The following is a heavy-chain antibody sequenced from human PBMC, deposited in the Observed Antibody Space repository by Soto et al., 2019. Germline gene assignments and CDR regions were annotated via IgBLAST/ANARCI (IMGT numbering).Heavy chain of an antibody. CDR3: AKESKPYQAFDY. Sequence: SETLSLTCSVSGGSISSSNWWSWVRQPPGKGLEWIGEIYHSGSTNYNPSLKSRFTISRDNSKNTLYLQMNSLRAEDTAVYYCAKESKPYQAFDYWGQGTLVTVSS. V-gene: IGHV4-4*02. CDR1: GGSISSSNW. CDR2: IYHSGST. D-gene: IGHD2-2*01. J-gene: IGHJ4*02.